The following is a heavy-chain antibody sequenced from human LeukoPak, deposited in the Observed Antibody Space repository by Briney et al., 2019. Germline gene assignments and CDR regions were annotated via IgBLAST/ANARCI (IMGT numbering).Heavy chain of an antibody. CDR2: IKHDGSVQ. V-gene: IGHV3-7*01. CDR3: ARERNYDSSGYSH. J-gene: IGHJ4*02. D-gene: IGHD3-22*01. CDR1: GFTFSSYW. Sequence: GGSLRLSCAASGFTFSSYWMSWVRQAPGKGLEWVANIKHDGSVQYCVDSVKGRFTISRDNAKNSLYLQMNSLRAEDTAVYYCARERNYDSSGYSHWGQGTLVTVSS.